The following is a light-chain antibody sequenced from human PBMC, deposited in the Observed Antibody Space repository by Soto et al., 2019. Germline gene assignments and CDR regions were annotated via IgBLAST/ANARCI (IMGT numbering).Light chain of an antibody. Sequence: QSVLTQPPSASGSPGQSVTISCTGASSDVGRYNFVSWYQQHPGKAPKLMIFEVTKRPSGVPDRFSGSKSGNTASLTVSGLQAEDEADYYCSSLAADYNNHXVFGTGTKVTVL. CDR2: EVT. J-gene: IGLJ1*01. CDR1: SSDVGRYNF. CDR3: SSLAADYNNHXV. V-gene: IGLV2-8*01.